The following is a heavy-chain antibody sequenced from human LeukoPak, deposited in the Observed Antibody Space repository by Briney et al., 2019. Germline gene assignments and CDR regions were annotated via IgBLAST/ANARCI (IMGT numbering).Heavy chain of an antibody. V-gene: IGHV3-7*01. CDR2: IKQDGSEK. CDR1: GFTFSSYW. D-gene: IGHD2-2*01. J-gene: IGHJ4*02. Sequence: GGSLRLSCAASGFTFSSYWMSWVRQAPGKGLEWVAHIKQDGSEKYYVDSVKGRFTISRDNAKNSLYLQMNSLRAEDAAVYYCARYYCSSSSCLMFDYWGQGTLVTVSS. CDR3: ARYYCSSSSCLMFDY.